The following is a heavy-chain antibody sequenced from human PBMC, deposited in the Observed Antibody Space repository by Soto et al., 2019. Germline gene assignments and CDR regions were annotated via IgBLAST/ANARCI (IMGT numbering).Heavy chain of an antibody. CDR2: ISSSSSTI. CDR3: ARDPSCSSTSCYGYYYYYMDV. D-gene: IGHD2-2*01. J-gene: IGHJ6*03. V-gene: IGHV3-48*01. CDR1: GFTFSSYS. Sequence: GGSLRLSCAASGFTFSSYSMNWVRQAPGKGLEWVSYISSSSSTIYYADSVKGRFTISRDNAKNSLYLQMNSLRAEDTAVYYCARDPSCSSTSCYGYYYYYMDVWGKGTTVTVSS.